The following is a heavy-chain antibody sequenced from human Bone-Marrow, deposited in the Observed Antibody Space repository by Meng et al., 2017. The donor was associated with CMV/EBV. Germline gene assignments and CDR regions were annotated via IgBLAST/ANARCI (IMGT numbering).Heavy chain of an antibody. Sequence: ESLKISCAASGFTFSSYSMNWVRQPPGKGLEWIGYIYYSGSTNYNPSLKSRVTISVDTSKNQFSLKLSSVTAADTAVYYCAREAILGGFDYWGQGTLVTVSS. CDR2: IYYSGST. CDR3: AREAILGGFDY. J-gene: IGHJ4*02. D-gene: IGHD1-26*01. V-gene: IGHV4-59*01. CDR1: GFTFSSYS.